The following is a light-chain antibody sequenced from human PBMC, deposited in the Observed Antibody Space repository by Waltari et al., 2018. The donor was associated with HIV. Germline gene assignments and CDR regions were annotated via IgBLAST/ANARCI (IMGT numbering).Light chain of an antibody. Sequence: EIVLTQSPGTLSLSPGERATLSCRASQSVSSSSLAWYRQKPGQAPRLLIYGASNRATGIPDRFSGSGSGTEFSLTISRLEPEDFAVYYCQQYSNWPPVFTFGQGTKLEIK. J-gene: IGKJ2*01. CDR1: QSVSSSS. V-gene: IGKV3-20*01. CDR3: QQYSNWPPVFT. CDR2: GAS.